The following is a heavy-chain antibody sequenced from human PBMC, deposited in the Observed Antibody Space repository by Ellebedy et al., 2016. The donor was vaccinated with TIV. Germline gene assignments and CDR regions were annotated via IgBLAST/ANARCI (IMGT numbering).Heavy chain of an antibody. CDR3: AKDRTSGDGYWVFDS. CDR1: GFTFSPYA. V-gene: IGHV3-23*01. D-gene: IGHD2-21*02. J-gene: IGHJ4*02. Sequence: PGGSLRLSCAASGFTFSPYAMAWVLQAPWTCLEWVSGIVGSGAEKYADAVKGRFTISRDNSKRTVDLQMRSVRAEDTAVYFCAKDRTSGDGYWVFDSWGQGTMVSVSS. CDR2: IVGSGA.